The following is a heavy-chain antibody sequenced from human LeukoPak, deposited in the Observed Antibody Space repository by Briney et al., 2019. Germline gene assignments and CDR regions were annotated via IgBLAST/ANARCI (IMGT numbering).Heavy chain of an antibody. CDR3: ARGGYCGGDCYFYY. Sequence: PSETLTLTCTVSGASIRSSRYYWGWIRQPPGKGLEWIGEINHSGSTNYNPSLKSRVTISVDTSKNQFSLKLSSVAAADTAVYYCARGGYCGGDCYFYYWGQGTLVTVSS. CDR1: GASIRSSRYY. CDR2: INHSGST. D-gene: IGHD2-21*02. J-gene: IGHJ4*02. V-gene: IGHV4-39*07.